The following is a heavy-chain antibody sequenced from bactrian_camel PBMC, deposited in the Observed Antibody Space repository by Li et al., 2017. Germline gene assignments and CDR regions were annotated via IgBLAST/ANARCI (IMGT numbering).Heavy chain of an antibody. V-gene: IGHV3S63*01. D-gene: IGHD1*01. CDR1: GFTLDDTA. J-gene: IGHJ6*01. Sequence: HVQLVESGGGSVQAGETLRLSCTASGFTLDDTAMGWYRQAPGNECELVSTISSDGSTYYADSVKGRFTISQDNAKNTVYLQMNSLKPEDTAVYYCAHDWEGFGCWGQGTQVTVS. CDR2: ISSDGST. CDR3: AHDWEGFGC.